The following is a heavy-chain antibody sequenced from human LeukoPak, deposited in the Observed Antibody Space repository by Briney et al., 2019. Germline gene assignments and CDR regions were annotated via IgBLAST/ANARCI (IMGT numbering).Heavy chain of an antibody. D-gene: IGHD3-10*01. CDR2: MNPNSGNT. Sequence: ASVKVSCKASGYTFTSYDINWVRQATGQGLEWMGWMNPNSGNTGYAQKFQGRVTMTRNTSISTAYMELSSLRSEDTAVYYCASGRAVRGVISWFDPWGQGTLVTVSS. J-gene: IGHJ5*02. CDR3: ASGRAVRGVISWFDP. CDR1: GYTFTSYD. V-gene: IGHV1-8*01.